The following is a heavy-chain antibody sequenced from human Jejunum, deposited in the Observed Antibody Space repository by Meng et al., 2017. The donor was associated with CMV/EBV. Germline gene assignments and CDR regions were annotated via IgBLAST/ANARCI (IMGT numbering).Heavy chain of an antibody. D-gene: IGHD1-1*01. Sequence: GAPISRYSWSWIRQPPGKGLVWIGFIYYRGSTSYNPSLESRVTMSADTSRNQVSMNLKSVTAADTGVYYCARFSATGAYYYGMDVWGQGTTVTVSS. CDR3: ARFSATGAYYYGMDV. V-gene: IGHV4-59*01. CDR2: IYYRGST. J-gene: IGHJ6*02. CDR1: GAPISRYS.